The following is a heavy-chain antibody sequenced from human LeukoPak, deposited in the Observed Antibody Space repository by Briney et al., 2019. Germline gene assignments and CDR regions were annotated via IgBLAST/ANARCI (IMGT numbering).Heavy chain of an antibody. J-gene: IGHJ6*02. CDR1: GFAFSSYH. V-gene: IGHV3-48*02. Sequence: GGSLRLSCAASGFAFSSYHMSWVRQAPGKGLEWVSYISSSSGTIYYADSVKGRFTTSRDDAKNSLYLQMNSLRDEDTGLYYCARYFGDPQGMDVWGQGTTVTVSS. CDR2: ISSSSGTI. CDR3: ARYFGDPQGMDV. D-gene: IGHD3-10*01.